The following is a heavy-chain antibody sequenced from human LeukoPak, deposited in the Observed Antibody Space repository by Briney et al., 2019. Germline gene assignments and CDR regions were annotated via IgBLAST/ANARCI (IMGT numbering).Heavy chain of an antibody. CDR2: ISSSSSTI. J-gene: IGHJ5*02. D-gene: IGHD3-22*01. V-gene: IGHV3-48*01. Sequence: GGSLRLSCAASGFTFSSYAMHWVRQAPGKGLEWVSHISSSSSTIYYADSVKGRFTISRDNAKNSLYLQMNSLRAEDTAVYYCARDLGQYYDTSDNWFDPWGQGTLVTVSS. CDR3: ARDLGQYYDTSDNWFDP. CDR1: GFTFSSYA.